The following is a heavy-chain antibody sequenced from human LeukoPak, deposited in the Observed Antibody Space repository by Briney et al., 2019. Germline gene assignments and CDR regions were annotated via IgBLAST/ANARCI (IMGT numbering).Heavy chain of an antibody. J-gene: IGHJ4*02. Sequence: SETLSLTCTVSGGSISSSSYYWGWIRQPPGKGLEWIGSIYYSGSTYYNPSLKSRVTISVDTSKNQFSLKLSSVTAADTAVYYCARHRYDPTAFDYWGQGTLVTVSS. CDR1: GGSISSSSYY. V-gene: IGHV4-39*07. CDR3: ARHRYDPTAFDY. D-gene: IGHD5-12*01. CDR2: IYYSGST.